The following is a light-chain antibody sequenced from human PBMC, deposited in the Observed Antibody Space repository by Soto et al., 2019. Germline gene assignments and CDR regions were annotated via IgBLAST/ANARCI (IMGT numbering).Light chain of an antibody. J-gene: IGLJ1*01. CDR2: NTH. CDR1: RSNIGSNN. CDR3: AAWDDSLDGYV. V-gene: IGLV1-44*01. Sequence: QSVLAQPPSASGIPGQRVTISCSGGRSNIGSNNVNWYQQLPGTAPRLLTFNTHLRPSGVPDRFSGSKSGTSASLAISGLQSEDEGDYYCAAWDDSLDGYVFGTGTKVTVL.